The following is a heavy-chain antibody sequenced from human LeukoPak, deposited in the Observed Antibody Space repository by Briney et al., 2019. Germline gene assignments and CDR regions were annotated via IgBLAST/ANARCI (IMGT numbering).Heavy chain of an antibody. V-gene: IGHV3-33*01. J-gene: IGHJ4*02. CDR2: IWYDGSTK. CDR1: GFSFSSYG. D-gene: IGHD7-27*01. CDR3: ARDQSPKWGSGERYFDY. Sequence: GGALRLSCASSGFSFSSYGMHWVRQAPGKGLEWVAVIWYDGSTKYYADSVKGRFTISRDNSKNTLYLQMNSLRAEDTAVYYCARDQSPKWGSGERYFDYWGLGTLVTVSS.